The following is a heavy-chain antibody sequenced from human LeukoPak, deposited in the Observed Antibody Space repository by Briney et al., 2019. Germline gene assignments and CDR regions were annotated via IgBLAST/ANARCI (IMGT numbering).Heavy chain of an antibody. V-gene: IGHV3-23*01. CDR1: GFTFSSYV. J-gene: IGHJ3*02. CDR2: ISGSGDDT. D-gene: IGHD4-17*01. CDR3: VLGGDYDAFDI. Sequence: GGSLRLSCVASGFTFSSYVMNWVRQTPGKGLEWVSSISGSGDDTFYADSVKGRFTISRDNSKNTLYLQMNSLRAEDTAVYYCVLGGDYDAFDIWGQGTMVTVSS.